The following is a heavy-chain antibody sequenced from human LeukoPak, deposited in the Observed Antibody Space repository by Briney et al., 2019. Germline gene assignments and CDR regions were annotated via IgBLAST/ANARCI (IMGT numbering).Heavy chain of an antibody. J-gene: IGHJ4*02. CDR3: ARGLSYSSSSDYFDY. Sequence: PSETLTLTCAVYGGSFSGYYLSWIRQPPGKGLEWIGEINHSGSTNYNPSPNSRDTISVDTSKNQFSLKQSSVTAADTAVYYCARGLSYSSSSDYFDYWGQGTLVTVSS. V-gene: IGHV4-34*01. CDR1: GGSFSGYY. CDR2: INHSGST. D-gene: IGHD6-6*01.